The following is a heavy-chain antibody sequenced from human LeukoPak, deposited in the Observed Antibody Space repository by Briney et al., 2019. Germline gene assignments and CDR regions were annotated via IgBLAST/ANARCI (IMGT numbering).Heavy chain of an antibody. CDR2: IPGTGGST. V-gene: IGHV3-23*01. Sequence: GGCLRLAWAASGFTLNKDAMNWVRQPAGKGLGWVASIPGTGGSTYYADSVKGRFTISRDNSTTTLYLQMNSLRAEDTAVYYCAKVLQLLRVFDYWGPGALVTVSS. J-gene: IGHJ4*02. D-gene: IGHD3-22*01. CDR1: GFTLNKDA. CDR3: AKVLQLLRVFDY.